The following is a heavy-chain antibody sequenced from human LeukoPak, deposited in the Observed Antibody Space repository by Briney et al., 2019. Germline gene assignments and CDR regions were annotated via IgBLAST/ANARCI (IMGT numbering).Heavy chain of an antibody. CDR1: GFTFGDYA. J-gene: IGHJ4*02. Sequence: PGGSLRLSCTASGFTFGDYAMSWVRQAPGKGLEWVGFIRSKAYGGTTEYAASVKGRFTISRDDSKSIAYLQMNSLKTEDTAVYYCRINYDILTGYHQGPRPNDYWGQGTLVTVSS. V-gene: IGHV3-49*04. CDR3: RINYDILTGYHQGPRPNDY. D-gene: IGHD3-9*01. CDR2: IRSKAYGGTT.